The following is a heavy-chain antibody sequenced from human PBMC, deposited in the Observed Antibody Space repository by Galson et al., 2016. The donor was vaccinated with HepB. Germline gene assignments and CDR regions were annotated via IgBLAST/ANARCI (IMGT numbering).Heavy chain of an antibody. D-gene: IGHD1-26*01. Sequence: SLRLSCAASGFTFSTYAMSWVRQAPGKGLEWVSGISGSSEAIYYADSVKSRFTISRDNSKNALYLQMNSLRAEDTAVYYCATLLRAPANWGQGAQVTVSS. CDR3: ATLLRAPAN. J-gene: IGHJ4*02. CDR1: GFTFSTYA. V-gene: IGHV3-23*01. CDR2: ISGSSEAI.